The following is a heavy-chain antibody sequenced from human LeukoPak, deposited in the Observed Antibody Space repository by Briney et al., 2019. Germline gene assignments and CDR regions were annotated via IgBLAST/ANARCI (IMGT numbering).Heavy chain of an antibody. CDR2: INGGSGNT. V-gene: IGHV1-3*01. CDR1: GYTFIDYT. CDR3: ANPRYDSSGYYYVD. Sequence: ASVKVSCKASGYTFIDYTMHWLRQAPGQRLDWMGWINGGSGNTKYSPEFQGRVTITRDTSASTGYMELSSLKSEDTAVYYCANPRYDSSGYYYVDWGQGTLVTVSS. D-gene: IGHD3-22*01. J-gene: IGHJ4*02.